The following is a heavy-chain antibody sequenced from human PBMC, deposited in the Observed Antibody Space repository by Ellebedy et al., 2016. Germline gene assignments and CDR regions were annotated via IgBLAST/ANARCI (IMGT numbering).Heavy chain of an antibody. CDR2: ITSSSIYM. D-gene: IGHD6-25*01. CDR3: ARESEQRLEFFDY. J-gene: IGHJ4*02. Sequence: GESLKISCAASGFTFSVYSMNWVRQAPGKGLEWLSSITSSSIYMYYADSVTGRFTISRDNAKNSLYLQMTSLRAEDTAVYFCARESEQRLEFFDYWGPGTLVTVSS. CDR1: GFTFSVYS. V-gene: IGHV3-21*01.